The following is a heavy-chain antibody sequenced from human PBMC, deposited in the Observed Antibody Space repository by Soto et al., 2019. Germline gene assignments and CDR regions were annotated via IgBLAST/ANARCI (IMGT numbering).Heavy chain of an antibody. J-gene: IGHJ5*02. Sequence: QVQLQESGPGLVKPSETLSLTCTVSGGSISSYYWSWIRQPPGKGLEWIGYIYYSGSTNYNPSLKSRVTIPVDTYKNQFSLKLSSVTAADTAVYYCARGRGDVTIFGVVNNWFDPWGQGTLVTVSS. V-gene: IGHV4-59*01. CDR2: IYYSGST. D-gene: IGHD3-3*01. CDR1: GGSISSYY. CDR3: ARGRGDVTIFGVVNNWFDP.